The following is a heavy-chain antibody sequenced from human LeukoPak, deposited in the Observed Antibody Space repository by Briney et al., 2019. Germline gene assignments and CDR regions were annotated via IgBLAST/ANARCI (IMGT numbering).Heavy chain of an antibody. D-gene: IGHD3-10*01. CDR2: ISYDGSNK. V-gene: IGHV3-30*03. J-gene: IGHJ4*02. CDR1: GFTFSSYE. Sequence: PGGSLRLSCAASGFTFSSYEMNWVRQAPGKGLEWVAVISYDGSNKYYADSVKGRFTISRDNSKNTLYLQMNSLRAEDTAVYYCALGGATVPFDYWGQGTLVTVSS. CDR3: ALGGATVPFDY.